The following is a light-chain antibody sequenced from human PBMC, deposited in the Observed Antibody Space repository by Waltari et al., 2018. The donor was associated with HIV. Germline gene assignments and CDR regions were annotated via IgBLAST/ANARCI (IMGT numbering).Light chain of an antibody. J-gene: IGLJ2*01. CDR2: AN. CDR3: QSYDNDLDSPV. CDR1: GSNIGSPYA. Sequence: QSLLTQPPSVSGAPGQRVTISCTGNGSNIGSPYAVHWYLQTPGSAPTLINTANSRPSGVPERFYGFRSASSASLAITAIRVEDEGTYACQSYDNDLDSPVFGGGTELTVL. V-gene: IGLV1-40*01.